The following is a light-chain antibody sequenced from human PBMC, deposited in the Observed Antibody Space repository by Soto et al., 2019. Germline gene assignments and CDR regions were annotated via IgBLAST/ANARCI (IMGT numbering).Light chain of an antibody. Sequence: EIVLTQSPATLSLSPGERATLSCRASQGVSSYLAWYQQKPGQAPRLLIHDASERAAGIPARFSGSGSGTDFTLTISSLQPEDFATYYCQQTFSLWTFGQGTKVDIK. J-gene: IGKJ1*01. CDR1: QGVSSY. V-gene: IGKV3D-11*01. CDR2: DAS. CDR3: QQTFSLWT.